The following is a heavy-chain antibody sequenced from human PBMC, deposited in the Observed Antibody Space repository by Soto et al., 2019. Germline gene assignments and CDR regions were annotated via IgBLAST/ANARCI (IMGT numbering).Heavy chain of an antibody. CDR1: GYTFTSYG. Sequence: ASVKVSCKASGYTFTSYGISWVRQAPGQGLEWMGWISAYNGNTNYAQKLQGRVTMTTDTSTSTAYMELRSLRSDDTAVYYCARSVGDCSGGSCSDFDSWGQGTLVTVSS. D-gene: IGHD2-15*01. CDR3: ARSVGDCSGGSCSDFDS. CDR2: ISAYNGNT. J-gene: IGHJ4*02. V-gene: IGHV1-18*01.